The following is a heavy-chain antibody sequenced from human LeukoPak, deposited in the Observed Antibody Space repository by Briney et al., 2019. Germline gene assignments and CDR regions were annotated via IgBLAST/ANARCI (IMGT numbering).Heavy chain of an antibody. Sequence: KPGGSLGLSCAASGFTFSSYSMNWVRQAPGKGLEWVSSISSSSSYIYYADSVKGRFTISRDNAKNSLYLQMNSLRAEDTAVYYCASSPAVAGTGRGQGTLVTVSS. CDR3: ASSPAVAGTG. D-gene: IGHD6-19*01. V-gene: IGHV3-21*01. CDR1: GFTFSSYS. J-gene: IGHJ4*02. CDR2: ISSSSSYI.